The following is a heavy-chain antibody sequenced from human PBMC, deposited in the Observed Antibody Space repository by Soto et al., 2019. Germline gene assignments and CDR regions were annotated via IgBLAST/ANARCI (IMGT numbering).Heavy chain of an antibody. CDR2: ISGSGGST. D-gene: IGHD2-2*01. CDR3: AKVPNRQYCSSTSCYLD. V-gene: IGHV3-23*01. Sequence: GGSLRLSCAASGFTFSSYAMSWVRQAPGKGLEWVPAISGSGGSTYYADSVKGRFTISRDNSKNTLYLQMNSLRAEDTAVYYCAKVPNRQYCSSTSCYLDWGQGTLVTVSS. J-gene: IGHJ4*02. CDR1: GFTFSSYA.